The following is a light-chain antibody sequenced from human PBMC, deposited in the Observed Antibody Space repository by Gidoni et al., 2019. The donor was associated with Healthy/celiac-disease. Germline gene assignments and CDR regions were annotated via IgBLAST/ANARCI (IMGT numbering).Light chain of an antibody. CDR2: GAS. CDR1: QSVSSSY. CDR3: QQYGSSPTWT. J-gene: IGKJ1*01. V-gene: IGKV3-20*01. Sequence: EIVLTQSPGTLSLSPGERATLSCRASQSVSSSYLAWYQQKPGQAPRHLIYGASSRATGIPDRFSGSGSGTDVTLTISRLEPEDFAVYYCQQYGSSPTWTFGQGTKVEIK.